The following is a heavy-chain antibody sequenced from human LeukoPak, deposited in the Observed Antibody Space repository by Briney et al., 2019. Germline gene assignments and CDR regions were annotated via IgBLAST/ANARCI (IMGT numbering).Heavy chain of an antibody. J-gene: IGHJ6*02. CDR1: GGSFSGYY. Sequence: SETLSLTCAVYGGSFSGYYWSWIRQPPGKGLEWNGEINHSGSTNYNPSLKSRVTISVDTSKNQFSLKLSSVTAADTAVYYCASVPLEFGELSRYYYGMDVWGQGTTVTVSS. CDR2: INHSGST. D-gene: IGHD3-10*01. CDR3: ASVPLEFGELSRYYYGMDV. V-gene: IGHV4-34*01.